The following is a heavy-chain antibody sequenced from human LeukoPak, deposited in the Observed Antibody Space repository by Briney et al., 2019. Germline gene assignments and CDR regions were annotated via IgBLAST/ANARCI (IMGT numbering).Heavy chain of an antibody. D-gene: IGHD1-1*01. CDR1: GGSFSGYY. CDR3: ARDHNYPYNWNDGDY. J-gene: IGHJ4*02. Sequence: SETLSLTFAVYGGSFSGYYWSWIRQPPGKGLEWIGEINHSGSTNYNPSLKSRVTISVDTSKNQFSLKLSSVTTADTAVYYCARDHNYPYNWNDGDYWGQGTLVTVSS. CDR2: INHSGST. V-gene: IGHV4-34*01.